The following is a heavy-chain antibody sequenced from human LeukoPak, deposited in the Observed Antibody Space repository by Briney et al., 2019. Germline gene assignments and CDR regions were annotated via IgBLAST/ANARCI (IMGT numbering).Heavy chain of an antibody. CDR1: GFSFGSHA. J-gene: IGHJ4*02. CDR3: VKGGRICSSSTCRVDY. V-gene: IGHV3-23*01. CDR2: ISGSSAVT. Sequence: PGGSLRLSCAASGFSFGSHAMSWVRQAPGKGLEWVSVISGSSAVTHYADSVKGRFTISRDKSNNMLYLQMDNLSAEDTAIYYCVKGGRICSSSTCRVDYWGQGTLVTVSS. D-gene: IGHD2-2*01.